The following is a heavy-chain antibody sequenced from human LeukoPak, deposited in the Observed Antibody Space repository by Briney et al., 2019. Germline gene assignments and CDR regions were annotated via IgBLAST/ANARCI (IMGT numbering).Heavy chain of an antibody. CDR3: ARHFRSSSWLGTGFDAFDI. Sequence: GESLKISCKGSGYSFTSYWIGWVRQMPGKGLEWMGIIYPGDSDTRYSPSFQGQVTISADKSISTAYLQWSSLKASDTAMYYCARHFRSSSWLGTGFDAFDIWGQGTMVTVSS. CDR2: IYPGDSDT. CDR1: GYSFTSYW. V-gene: IGHV5-51*01. J-gene: IGHJ3*02. D-gene: IGHD6-13*01.